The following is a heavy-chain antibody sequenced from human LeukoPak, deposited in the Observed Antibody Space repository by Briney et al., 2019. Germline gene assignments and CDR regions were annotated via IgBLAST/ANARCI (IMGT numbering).Heavy chain of an antibody. V-gene: IGHV4-61*02. CDR2: IYTSAST. CDR3: AREDRYYDFWSGYYTVHYYYAMDV. Sequence: SETLSLTCTVSGGSISSGSYYWSWIPQPAGKGLEWIERIYTSASTNYNPSLKSPITISVDTSNNQFSLTLSSVTAADTAVYYCAREDRYYDFWSGYYTVHYYYAMDVWGQGTTVTVSS. J-gene: IGHJ6*02. D-gene: IGHD3-3*01. CDR1: GGSISSGSYY.